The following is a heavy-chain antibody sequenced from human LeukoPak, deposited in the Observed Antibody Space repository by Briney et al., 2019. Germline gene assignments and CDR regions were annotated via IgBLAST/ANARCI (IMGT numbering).Heavy chain of an antibody. Sequence: SETLSLTCTVSGGSISSYYWSWIRQPPGKGLEWIGYIYYSGSTNYNPSLKSRVTISVDTSKNQFSLKLSSVTAADTAVYYCARTTEAHSWLTRYYDYYMDVWGKGTTVTVSS. D-gene: IGHD6-13*01. J-gene: IGHJ6*03. V-gene: IGHV4-59*01. CDR2: IYYSGST. CDR3: ARTTEAHSWLTRYYDYYMDV. CDR1: GGSISSYY.